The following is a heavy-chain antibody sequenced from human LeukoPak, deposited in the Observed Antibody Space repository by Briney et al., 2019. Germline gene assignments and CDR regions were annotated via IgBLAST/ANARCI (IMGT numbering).Heavy chain of an antibody. Sequence: SETLSLTCTVSGGSISSGSYYWGWSRQPAGKGLEWIGRIYTSRSTNYNPSLNSRVTISVDTPKSQFSLKLSSVTAPDTAVYYCARDSVYGWAGSWGQGTLVTVSS. CDR2: IYTSRST. V-gene: IGHV4-61*02. J-gene: IGHJ4*02. CDR3: ARDSVYGWAGS. D-gene: IGHD6-19*01. CDR1: GGSISSGSYY.